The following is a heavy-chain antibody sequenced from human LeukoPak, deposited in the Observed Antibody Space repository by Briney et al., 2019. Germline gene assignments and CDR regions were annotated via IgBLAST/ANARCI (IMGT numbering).Heavy chain of an antibody. Sequence: KPGGSLRLSCAASGFTFSDYYMSWIRQAPGKGLEWLSYISSRGETTHFADSVKGRFSVSRDNTNNTLYVQMNSLRAEDTAVYFCARGRDGYKYWGQGTLVTVSS. CDR2: ISSRGETT. CDR1: GFTFSDYY. D-gene: IGHD5-24*01. V-gene: IGHV3-11*01. J-gene: IGHJ4*02. CDR3: ARGRDGYKY.